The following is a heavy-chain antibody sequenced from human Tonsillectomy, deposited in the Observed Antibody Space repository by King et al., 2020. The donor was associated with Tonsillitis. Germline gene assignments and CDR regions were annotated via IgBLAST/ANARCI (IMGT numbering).Heavy chain of an antibody. Sequence: VQLVESGGRLVQLGGSLRLSCATSGFTFSDHAMSWVRQAPGKGLEWVSTISGSDTTTYYAGSVGGRFTVSRDNSKNTLYLQMNSLRAEDTAVYYCAKEGSVVRGVSWLDPWGQGTLVTVSS. CDR1: GFTFSDHA. J-gene: IGHJ5*02. CDR2: ISGSDTTT. V-gene: IGHV3-23*04. D-gene: IGHD3-10*01. CDR3: AKEGSVVRGVSWLDP.